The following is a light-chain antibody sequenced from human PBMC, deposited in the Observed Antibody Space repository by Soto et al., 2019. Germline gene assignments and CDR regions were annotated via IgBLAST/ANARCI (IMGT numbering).Light chain of an antibody. Sequence: EIVLTQSPATLSLSPGERATLSCRASQSVSSNYLAWYQQEPGQAPRLLIYDTSIRATGIPARFSGSGSGTDFTLTISSLEPEDFAVYYCQQRNSWPPTFTFGQGTRLEIK. V-gene: IGKV3-11*01. J-gene: IGKJ5*01. CDR3: QQRNSWPPTFT. CDR1: QSVSSNY. CDR2: DTS.